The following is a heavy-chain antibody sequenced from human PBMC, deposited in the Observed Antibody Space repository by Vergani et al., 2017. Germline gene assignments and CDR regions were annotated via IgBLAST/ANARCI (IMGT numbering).Heavy chain of an antibody. CDR1: GFTFSSYG. D-gene: IGHD2-2*01. J-gene: IGHJ6*03. Sequence: QVQLVESGGGVVQPGGSLRLFCAASGFTFSSYGMHWVRQAPGKGLEWVTFIRYDGSNKYYADSVKGRFTISRDNSKNTLYLQMNSLRAEDTAVYYCARADTASDIVVVPAAKEAPYYMDVWGKGTTVTVSS. CDR3: ARADTASDIVVVPAAKEAPYYMDV. CDR2: IRYDGSNK. V-gene: IGHV3-30*02.